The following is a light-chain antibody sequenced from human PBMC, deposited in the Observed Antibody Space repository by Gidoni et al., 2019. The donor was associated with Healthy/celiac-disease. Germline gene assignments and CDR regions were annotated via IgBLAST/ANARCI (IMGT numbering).Light chain of an antibody. Sequence: QSDLTQPASVSGSPGQSITISCTGTSSDVGGYNYVSWYQQHPVKAPKLMIYDVSNRPSGVSNRFSGSKSGNTASLTISGLQAEDEADYYCSSYTSSSTYVVFGGGTKLTVL. CDR3: SSYTSSSTYVV. J-gene: IGLJ2*01. CDR2: DVS. V-gene: IGLV2-14*03. CDR1: SSDVGGYNY.